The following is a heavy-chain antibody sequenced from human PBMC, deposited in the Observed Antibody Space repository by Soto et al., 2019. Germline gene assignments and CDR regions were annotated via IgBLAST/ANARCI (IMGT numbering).Heavy chain of an antibody. D-gene: IGHD3-3*01. J-gene: IGHJ5*02. V-gene: IGHV4-31*03. CDR1: GGSISSGGYY. CDR2: IYYSGST. CDR3: AKSPYDFWSGYPYNWFDP. Sequence: PSETLSLTCTVSGGSISSGGYYWSWIRQHPGKGLEWIGYIYYSGSTYYNPSLKSRVTISVDTSKNQFSLKLSSVTAADTAVYYCAKSPYDFWSGYPYNWFDPWGQGTLVTVSS.